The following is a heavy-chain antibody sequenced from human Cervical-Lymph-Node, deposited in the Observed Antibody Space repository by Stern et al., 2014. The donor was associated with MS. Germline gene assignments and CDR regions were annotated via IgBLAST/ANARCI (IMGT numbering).Heavy chain of an antibody. CDR2: IRSKSKAYTT. J-gene: IGHJ4*02. Sequence: VQLVQSGGGLVQPGGSLKLSCAASGILFSGASMHWVRQPSGKGLEWIGRIRSKSKAYTTTYTASVKGRFTISRDDSKSTAYLQLNSLKTEDTAVYYCVSDGSGWKNWGQGTLVTGSS. V-gene: IGHV3-73*01. D-gene: IGHD3-10*01. CDR3: VSDGSGWKN. CDR1: GILFSGAS.